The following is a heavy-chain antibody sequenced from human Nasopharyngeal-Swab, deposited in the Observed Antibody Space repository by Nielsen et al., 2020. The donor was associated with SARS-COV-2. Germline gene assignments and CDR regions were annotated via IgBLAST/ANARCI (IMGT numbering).Heavy chain of an antibody. CDR3: ARGTYSNGWVRPYYYMDV. V-gene: IGHV1-46*01. J-gene: IGHJ6*03. CDR1: GYTFTSYY. D-gene: IGHD6-19*01. Sequence: ASVKVSCKASGYTFTSYYMHWVRQAPGQGLEWMGIINPSGGSTSYAQKFQGRVTMTRDTSTSTVYMELSSLRSEDTAVYYCARGTYSNGWVRPYYYMDVWGKGTTVTVSS. CDR2: INPSGGST.